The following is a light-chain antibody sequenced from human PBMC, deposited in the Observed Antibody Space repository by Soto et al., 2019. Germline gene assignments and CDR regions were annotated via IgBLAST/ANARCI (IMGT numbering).Light chain of an antibody. J-gene: IGKJ1*01. CDR1: QSVSSN. Sequence: EIVMTQSPVTLSVSPGERATLSCRASQSVSSNLAWYQQKPGQAPRLLIYGASTRATGIPDRFSGSGSGTEFPLTISSQQSEDSAVYYCQQCTNWPRTFGQGTKVEIK. CDR3: QQCTNWPRT. CDR2: GAS. V-gene: IGKV3-15*01.